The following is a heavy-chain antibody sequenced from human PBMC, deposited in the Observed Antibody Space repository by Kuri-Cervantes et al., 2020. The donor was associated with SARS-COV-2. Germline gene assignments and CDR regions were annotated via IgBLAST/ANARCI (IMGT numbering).Heavy chain of an antibody. CDR2: ISGRGDNT. Sequence: GESLKISCAASGFPFDNYAMTWVRQAPGKGLEWVSTISGRGDNTYFAASVKGRFTISRDNFMNMMFLQMSSLRADDTAVYYCAKGTTTYTSPLDYWGRGTLVTVSS. D-gene: IGHD1-14*01. CDR3: AKGTTTYTSPLDY. J-gene: IGHJ4*02. CDR1: GFPFDNYA. V-gene: IGHV3-23*01.